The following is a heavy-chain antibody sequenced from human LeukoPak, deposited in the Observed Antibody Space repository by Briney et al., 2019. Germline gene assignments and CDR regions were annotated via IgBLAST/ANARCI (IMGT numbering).Heavy chain of an antibody. CDR3: ARGGGYDSAFDY. V-gene: IGHV4-59*12. CDR1: GGSISSYY. J-gene: IGHJ4*02. CDR2: IYHSGST. D-gene: IGHD5-12*01. Sequence: SETLSLTCTVSGGSISSYYWSWIRQPPGKGLEWIGYIYHSGSTYYNPSLKSRVTISVDRSKNQFSLKLSSVTAADTAVYYCARGGGYDSAFDYWGQGTLVTVSS.